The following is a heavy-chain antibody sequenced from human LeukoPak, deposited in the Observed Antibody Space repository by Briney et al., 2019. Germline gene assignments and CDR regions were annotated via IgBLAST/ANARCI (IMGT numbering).Heavy chain of an antibody. J-gene: IGHJ4*02. CDR1: GGSISSFY. CDR2: IYTSGST. D-gene: IGHD6-13*01. Sequence: PSETLSLTCTVSGGSISSFYWSWIRQPPGKGLVWIGYIYTSGSTNYNPSLKSRVTISVDTSKNQFSLTLSSVTAADTAVYYCARQSYSSSYLGYWGQGTLVTVPS. CDR3: ARQSYSSSYLGY. V-gene: IGHV4-4*09.